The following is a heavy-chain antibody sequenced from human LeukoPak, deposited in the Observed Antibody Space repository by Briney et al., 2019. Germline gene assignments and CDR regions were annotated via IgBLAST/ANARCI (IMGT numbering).Heavy chain of an antibody. J-gene: IGHJ3*02. CDR2: IYYSGST. V-gene: IGHV4-59*01. D-gene: IGHD2-8*01. CDR1: GGSISSYY. Sequence: SQTLSLTCTVSGGSISSYYWSWIRQPPGKGLEWIGYIYYSGSTNYNPSLKSRVTISVDTSKNQFSLKLSSVTAADTAVYYCARERVSRADAFDIWGQGTMVTVSS. CDR3: ARERVSRADAFDI.